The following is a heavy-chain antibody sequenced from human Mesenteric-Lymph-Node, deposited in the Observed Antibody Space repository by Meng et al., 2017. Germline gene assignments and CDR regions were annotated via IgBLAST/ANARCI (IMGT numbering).Heavy chain of an antibody. D-gene: IGHD4-23*01. CDR2: INSDGRDT. J-gene: IGHJ4*02. CDR3: ARAGFYGGNSGYFDY. Sequence: GESLKISCAASGFTFSSYWMHWVRQAPGKGLVWVSRINSDGRDTSYADSVKGRFTISRDNAKNTLYLHMNSLRAEDTAVYYCARAGFYGGNSGYFDYWGQGTLVTVSS. V-gene: IGHV3-74*01. CDR1: GFTFSSYW.